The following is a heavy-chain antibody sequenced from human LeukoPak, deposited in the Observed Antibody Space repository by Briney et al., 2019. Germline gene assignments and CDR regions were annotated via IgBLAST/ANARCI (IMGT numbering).Heavy chain of an antibody. CDR2: ISGSGGST. J-gene: IGHJ4*02. CDR1: GFTFSSYG. Sequence: GGSLRLSCAASGFTFSSYGMHWVRQAPGKGLEWVSAISGSGGSTYYADSVKGRSTISRDNSKNTLYLQMNSLRAEDTAVYYCAKDFWVGLVVAATLDYWGQGTLVTVSS. CDR3: AKDFWVGLVVAATLDY. V-gene: IGHV3-23*01. D-gene: IGHD2-15*01.